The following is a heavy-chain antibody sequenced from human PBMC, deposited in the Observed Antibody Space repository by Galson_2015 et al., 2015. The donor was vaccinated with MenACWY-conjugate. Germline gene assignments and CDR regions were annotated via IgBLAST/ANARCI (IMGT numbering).Heavy chain of an antibody. J-gene: IGHJ4*02. CDR3: ARGGRRDNSGYTYAFAY. Sequence: SLRLSCAASGFTFSDYYMDWVRQAPGKGLEWVGRIRNKLYSYTTGYAASLKGRLTISRDDSKNSSHLQLNALKTEDTAVYFCARGGRRDNSGYTYAFAYWGQGTLVTVSS. CDR1: GFTFSDYY. D-gene: IGHD5-18*01. CDR2: IRNKLYSYTT. V-gene: IGHV3-72*01.